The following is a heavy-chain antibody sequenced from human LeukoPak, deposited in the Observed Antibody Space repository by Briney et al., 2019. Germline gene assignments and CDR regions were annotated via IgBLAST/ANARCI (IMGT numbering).Heavy chain of an antibody. CDR1: GFTFSTYS. CDR2: ISSSSSTI. Sequence: GGSLRLSCAASGFTFSTYSMNWVRQAPGKGLEWVSYISSSSSTIYHADSVKGRFTISRDNAKNSLSLQMNSLRAEDTAVYYCARAYSPGGGIVIVPAANWGQGTLVTVSS. V-gene: IGHV3-48*04. D-gene: IGHD2-2*01. CDR3: ARAYSPGGGIVIVPAAN. J-gene: IGHJ4*02.